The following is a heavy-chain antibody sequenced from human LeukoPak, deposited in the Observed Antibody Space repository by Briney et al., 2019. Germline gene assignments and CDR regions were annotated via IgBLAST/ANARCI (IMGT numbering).Heavy chain of an antibody. D-gene: IGHD3-3*01. Sequence: ASVKVSCKASGYTFTSYDINWVRQATGQGLEWMGWMNPNSGNTGYAQKFQGRVTITTDESTSTAYMELSSLRSEDTAVYYCARGYYDFWSGFPSQPLDYWGQGTLVTVSS. J-gene: IGHJ4*02. CDR1: GYTFTSYD. V-gene: IGHV1-8*03. CDR3: ARGYYDFWSGFPSQPLDY. CDR2: MNPNSGNT.